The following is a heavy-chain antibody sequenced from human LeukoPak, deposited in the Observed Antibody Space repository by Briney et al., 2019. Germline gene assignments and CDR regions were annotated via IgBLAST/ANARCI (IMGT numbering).Heavy chain of an antibody. CDR1: NGSFSGYY. CDR2: INHDGST. Sequence: SETLSLTCAVYNGSFSGYYWTWIRQGAGKGLDWIGEINHDGSTNYNPSLKSRVTISVDTSKNQFSLKLSSVTAADTAVYYCARGVNIVVVTAIQGHYFDYWGQGTLVTVSS. D-gene: IGHD2-21*02. CDR3: ARGVNIVVVTAIQGHYFDY. J-gene: IGHJ4*02. V-gene: IGHV4-34*01.